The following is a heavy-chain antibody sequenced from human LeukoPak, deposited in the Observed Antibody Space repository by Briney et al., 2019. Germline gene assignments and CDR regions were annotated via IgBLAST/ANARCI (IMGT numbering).Heavy chain of an antibody. J-gene: IGHJ4*02. D-gene: IGHD5-12*01. CDR2: ISGSGDKT. V-gene: IGHV3-23*01. Sequence: PGGSLRLSCAASGFPFTNYVMTWVRQAPGKGLEWVSGISGSGDKTYYADSVKGRFSISRDNSRNTQYLQMNSLRGEDTAIYYCAFRGYSDMYWGQGTLVLVSS. CDR3: AFRGYSDMY. CDR1: GFPFTNYV.